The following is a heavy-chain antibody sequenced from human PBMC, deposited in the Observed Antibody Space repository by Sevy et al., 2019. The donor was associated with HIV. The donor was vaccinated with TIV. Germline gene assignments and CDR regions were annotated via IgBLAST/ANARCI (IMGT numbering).Heavy chain of an antibody. J-gene: IGHJ6*02. CDR3: AGGFLEYLFGDNKNDRHYGLLV. CDR2: ISYSGSA. CDR1: GGSFSGYY. Sequence: SETLSLTCAVYGGSFSGYYWSWIRQHPGKGPEWIGYISYSGSADYNPSLKSRVIMSVDTSKNQFSLTLTSVTPADTAVYYCAGGFLEYLFGDNKNDRHYGLLVWGQGTTVTVSS. V-gene: IGHV4-31*11. D-gene: IGHD3-3*01.